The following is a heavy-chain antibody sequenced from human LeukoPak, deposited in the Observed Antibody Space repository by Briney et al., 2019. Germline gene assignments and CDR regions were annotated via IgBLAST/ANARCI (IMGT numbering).Heavy chain of an antibody. Sequence: GGSLRLSCAASGFTFSSYWMSWVRQAPGKVLEWVANIKQDGSQKYYVDSVKGRFSISRDNAKNSLYLQMNSLRAEDTAVYYCARGVPYASWSGPHYSDYWGQGTLVTVSS. CDR3: ARGVPYASWSGPHYSDY. CDR2: IKQDGSQK. D-gene: IGHD3-3*01. V-gene: IGHV3-7*01. J-gene: IGHJ4*02. CDR1: GFTFSSYW.